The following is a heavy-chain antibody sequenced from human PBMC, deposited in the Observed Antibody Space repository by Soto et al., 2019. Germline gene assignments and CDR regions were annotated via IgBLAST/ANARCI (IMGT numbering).Heavy chain of an antibody. V-gene: IGHV3-72*01. CDR3: ARVTSAWPTHGMDA. CDR1: GFTFSDHY. Sequence: EVQLVESGGGLAQPGGSLRLSCAASGFTFSDHYMDWVRQAPGNGLEWVGRIRKKANSYTTEYAASVKGRLTISRDDLKQSLYLQMNSLKTDDTAVYYCARVTSAWPTHGMDAWGQGTTVTVS. D-gene: IGHD3-10*01. CDR2: IRKKANSYTT. J-gene: IGHJ6*02.